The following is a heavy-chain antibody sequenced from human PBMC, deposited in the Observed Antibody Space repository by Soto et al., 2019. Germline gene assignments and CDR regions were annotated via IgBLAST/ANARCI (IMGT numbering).Heavy chain of an antibody. D-gene: IGHD2-21*01. Sequence: ASVKVSCKASGYTFTNNGINWVGQGRGQGLEWIGWMNTNTNTTDSAEVFEGRVSLTWDTSISTAYMQLNSLKIDDTAVYYCAREVVETYSLWLDPWGQGTLVNVSS. CDR2: MNTNTNTT. CDR1: GYTFTNNG. CDR3: AREVVETYSLWLDP. J-gene: IGHJ5*02. V-gene: IGHV1-8*01.